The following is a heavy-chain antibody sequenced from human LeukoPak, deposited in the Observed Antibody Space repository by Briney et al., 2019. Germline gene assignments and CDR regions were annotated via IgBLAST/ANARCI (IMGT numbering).Heavy chain of an antibody. CDR3: ARLTYYYYYYMDV. CDR2: IKQDGSEK. CDR1: GFTFSNYW. J-gene: IGHJ6*03. Sequence: GGSLRLSCVASGFTFSNYWMSWVRQAPGKGLEWVANIKQDGSEKYYVDSVKGRFTISRDNAKNSLYLQMNSLRAEDTAVYYCARLTYYYYYYMDVWGKGTTVTVSS. V-gene: IGHV3-7*01.